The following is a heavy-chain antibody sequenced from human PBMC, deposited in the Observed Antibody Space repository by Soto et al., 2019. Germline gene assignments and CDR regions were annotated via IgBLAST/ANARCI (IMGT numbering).Heavy chain of an antibody. J-gene: IGHJ4*02. D-gene: IGHD3-10*01. CDR3: ARRGSGSYSDY. Sequence: QLQLQESGPGLVKPSETLSLTCTVSGGSISSSSYYWGWIRQPPGKGLEWIGSIYYSGSTYYNPSRQCRVTISVDTSKNQFSLKLSSVTAADTAVYYCARRGSGSYSDYWGQGTLVTVSS. V-gene: IGHV4-39*01. CDR1: GGSISSSSYY. CDR2: IYYSGST.